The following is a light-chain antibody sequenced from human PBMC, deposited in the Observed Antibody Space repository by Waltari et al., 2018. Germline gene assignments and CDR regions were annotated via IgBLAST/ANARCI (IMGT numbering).Light chain of an antibody. CDR3: QSMDSSGGYV. Sequence: SYELTQPPSLSVYPGQTARITSSGAGLPRKFSCCYQQKPGQAPFLIIFQDRERPHGIPERFSGSSSGSTVTLTISGVRAEDEGDYYSQSMDSSGGYVFGGVTRVAGL. J-gene: IGLJ1*01. CDR1: GLPRKF. V-gene: IGLV3-25*03. CDR2: QDR.